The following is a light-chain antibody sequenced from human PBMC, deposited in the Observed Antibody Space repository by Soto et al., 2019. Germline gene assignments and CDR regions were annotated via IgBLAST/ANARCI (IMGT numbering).Light chain of an antibody. V-gene: IGKV3-20*01. J-gene: IGKJ1*01. CDR2: GAS. CDR3: PQYSSSSRT. CDR1: QSVSSNF. Sequence: EIVLTQSPGTLSLSPGERVTLPCRASQSVSSNFLAWYQQKPGQAPRLLIYGASNRAAGIPDRFSGSGAGTDFTRTISRLEPEDFAVDYCPQYSSSSRTFGQGTKVDI.